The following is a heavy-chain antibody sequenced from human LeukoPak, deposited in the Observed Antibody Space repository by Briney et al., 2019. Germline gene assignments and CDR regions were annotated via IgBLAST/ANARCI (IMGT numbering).Heavy chain of an antibody. CDR3: ARALSYSYGSMDF. Sequence: GGSLRLSCAASVFTFSSYSMNWVRQAPGKGLEWVSSISSGGKYIYNADSVKGRFTISRDNAKNPLYLQMNSLRAEDTAVYYCARALSYSYGSMDFWGQGTLVIVSS. D-gene: IGHD5-18*01. CDR1: VFTFSSYS. V-gene: IGHV3-21*01. CDR2: ISSGGKYI. J-gene: IGHJ4*02.